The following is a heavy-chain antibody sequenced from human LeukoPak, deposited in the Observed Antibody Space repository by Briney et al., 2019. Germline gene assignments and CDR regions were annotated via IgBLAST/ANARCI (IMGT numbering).Heavy chain of an antibody. V-gene: IGHV3-74*01. CDR1: GFTYSSYW. J-gene: IGHJ6*03. Sequence: GGSLRLSYAASGFTYSSYWMHWVRQAPGKGLVWVSRISSDGSSTSDEDSVKGRFTISRDNAKNTLYLQMNSLRAEDTAVYYCARAGRISMVRGVSGYYYYYMDVWGKGTTVTVSS. CDR2: ISSDGSST. D-gene: IGHD3-10*01. CDR3: ARAGRISMVRGVSGYYYYYMDV.